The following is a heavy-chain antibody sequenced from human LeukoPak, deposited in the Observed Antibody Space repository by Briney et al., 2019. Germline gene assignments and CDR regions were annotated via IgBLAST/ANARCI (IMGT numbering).Heavy chain of an antibody. J-gene: IGHJ4*02. D-gene: IGHD1-1*01. CDR2: ISGSGGST. Sequence: GGSLRLSCAASGFTFSSYAMSWVRQARGKGLECVSAISGSGGSTYYADSVKGRFTISRDNSKNTLYLQMNSLRAEDTAVYYCAKDLANWNDADQLDYWGQGTLVTVSS. CDR1: GFTFSSYA. V-gene: IGHV3-23*01. CDR3: AKDLANWNDADQLDY.